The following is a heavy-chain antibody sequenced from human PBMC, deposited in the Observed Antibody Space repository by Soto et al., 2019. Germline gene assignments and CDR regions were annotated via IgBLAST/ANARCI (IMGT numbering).Heavy chain of an antibody. CDR1: GYTFTSYG. Sequence: ASVKVSCKASGYTFTSYGISWVRQAPGQGLEWMGWISAYNGNTNYAQKLQGRVTMTTDTSTSTAYMELRSLRSDDTAVYYCARGGPGYYDSNRFDPWGQGTLVTVSS. J-gene: IGHJ5*02. D-gene: IGHD3-22*01. CDR2: ISAYNGNT. V-gene: IGHV1-18*01. CDR3: ARGGPGYYDSNRFDP.